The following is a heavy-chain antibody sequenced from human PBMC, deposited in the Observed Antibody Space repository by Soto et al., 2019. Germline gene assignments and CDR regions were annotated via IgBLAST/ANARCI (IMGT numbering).Heavy chain of an antibody. V-gene: IGHV4-34*01. CDR3: ATRPNLYSSSWYFDY. J-gene: IGHJ4*02. D-gene: IGHD6-6*01. CDR2: INHSGST. Sequence: SETLSLTCAVYGGSFSGYYWSWIRQPPGKGLEWIGEINHSGSTNYNPSLKSRVTISVDTSKNQFSLKLSSVTAADTAVYYCATRPNLYSSSWYFDYWGQGTLVTVS. CDR1: GGSFSGYY.